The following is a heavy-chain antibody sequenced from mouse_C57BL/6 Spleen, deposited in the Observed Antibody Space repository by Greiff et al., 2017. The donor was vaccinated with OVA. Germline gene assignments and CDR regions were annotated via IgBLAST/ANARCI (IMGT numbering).Heavy chain of an antibody. J-gene: IGHJ2*01. D-gene: IGHD1-1*01. CDR2: IYPGDGDT. V-gene: IGHV1-82*01. CDR1: GYAFSSSW. Sequence: LVESGPELVKPGASVKISCKASGYAFSSSWMNWVKQRPGKGLEWIGRIYPGDGDTNYNGKFKGKATLTADKSSSTAYMQLSSLTSEDSAVYFCARLGYYEGYFDYWGQGTTLTVSS. CDR3: ARLGYYEGYFDY.